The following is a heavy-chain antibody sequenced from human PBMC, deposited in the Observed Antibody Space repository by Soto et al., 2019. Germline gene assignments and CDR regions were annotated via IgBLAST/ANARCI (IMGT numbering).Heavy chain of an antibody. CDR1: GFTVSSNY. D-gene: IGHD3-9*01. CDR3: ARDDVLRYFDWLGEDYYGMDV. Sequence: EVQLVESGGGLVQPGGSLRLSCAASGFTVSSNYMSWVRQAPGKGLEWVSVIYSGGSTYYADSVKGRFTISRDNSKNTLYLQMNSRRAEDTAVYYCARDDVLRYFDWLGEDYYGMDVWGQGTTVTVSS. J-gene: IGHJ6*02. CDR2: IYSGGST. V-gene: IGHV3-66*01.